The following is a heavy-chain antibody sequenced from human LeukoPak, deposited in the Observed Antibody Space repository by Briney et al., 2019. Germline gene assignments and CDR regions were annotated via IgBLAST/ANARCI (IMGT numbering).Heavy chain of an antibody. J-gene: IGHJ2*01. CDR2: IYHSGST. V-gene: IGHV4-30-2*01. CDR1: GGSISSGGYS. CDR3: ARDGTMVRGVGYFDL. Sequence: SQTLSLTCAVSGGSISSGGYSWSWIRQPPGKGLEWIGYIYHSGSTYYDPSLKRRVTISVDRSKHQFSLKLSSVTAADTAVYYCARDGTMVRGVGYFDLWGRGTLVTVSS. D-gene: IGHD3-10*01.